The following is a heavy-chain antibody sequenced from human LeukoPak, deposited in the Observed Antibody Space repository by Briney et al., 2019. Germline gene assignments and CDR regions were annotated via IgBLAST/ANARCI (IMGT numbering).Heavy chain of an antibody. V-gene: IGHV4-34*01. Sequence: SETLSLTCAVYSGSFSGYYWSWIRQPPGKGLGWIGEINHSGSTNYNPSLKSRVTISVDTSKNQFSLKLSSVTAADTAVYYCARGPGTLTVDTAMVTGKNWFDPWGQGTLVTVSS. CDR2: INHSGST. D-gene: IGHD5-18*01. CDR3: ARGPGTLTVDTAMVTGKNWFDP. J-gene: IGHJ5*02. CDR1: SGSFSGYY.